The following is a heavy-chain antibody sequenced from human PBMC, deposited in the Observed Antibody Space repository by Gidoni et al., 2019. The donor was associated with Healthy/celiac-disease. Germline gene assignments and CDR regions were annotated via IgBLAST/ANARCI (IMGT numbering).Heavy chain of an antibody. CDR3: ARGRWFDP. CDR2: IYSGGSR. J-gene: IGHJ5*02. V-gene: IGHV3-53*01. Sequence: EVQLVASGGGLIQPGGSLRLSCAASGFTVSSHYMSWVRQAPGKGLEWVSVIYSGGSRYYADAVKGRFTISRDKSKNTLYLQMNSLRAEDTAVYYCARGRWFDPWGQGTLVTVSS. CDR1: GFTVSSHY.